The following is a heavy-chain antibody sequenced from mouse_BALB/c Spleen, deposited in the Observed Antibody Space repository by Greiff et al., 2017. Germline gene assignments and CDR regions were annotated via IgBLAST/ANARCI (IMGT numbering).Heavy chain of an antibody. CDR3: ARQRGNYAMDY. Sequence: EVKLMESGGGLVKPGGSLKLSCAASGFTFSSYAMSWVRQTPEKRLEWVATISSGGSYTYYPDSVKGRFTISRDNAKNTLYLQMSSLRSEDTAMYYCARQRGNYAMDYWGQGTSVTVSS. CDR1: GFTFSSYA. CDR2: ISSGGSYT. V-gene: IGHV5-9-3*01. J-gene: IGHJ4*01.